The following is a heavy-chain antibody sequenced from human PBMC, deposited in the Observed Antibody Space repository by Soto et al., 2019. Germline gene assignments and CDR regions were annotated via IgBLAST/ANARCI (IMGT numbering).Heavy chain of an antibody. Sequence: GGSLRLSCAASGFTFSSYGMHWVRQAPGKGLEWVAVIWYDGSNKYYADSVKGRFTISRDNSKNTLYLQMNSLRAEDTAVYYCARDGGYSRSCLVVYWRQGNLVT. CDR2: IWYDGSNK. CDR3: ARDGGYSRSCLVVY. V-gene: IGHV3-33*01. D-gene: IGHD6-6*01. CDR1: GFTFSSYG. J-gene: IGHJ4*02.